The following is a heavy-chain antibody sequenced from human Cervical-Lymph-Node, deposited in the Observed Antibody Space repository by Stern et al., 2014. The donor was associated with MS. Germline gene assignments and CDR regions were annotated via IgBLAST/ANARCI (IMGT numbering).Heavy chain of an antibody. D-gene: IGHD4-23*01. CDR3: ARVNGGNSDWFDP. V-gene: IGHV5-51*01. Sequence: VQLVQSGAEVKKPGESLKISCKASGYMFASHWIGWVRQMPGKGLEWMGIAYPDDSDTRYSPSFQGLVTISVDKSISTAYLQWSSLKASDTAMYYCARVNGGNSDWFDPWGQGTLVTVSS. CDR1: GYMFASHW. CDR2: AYPDDSDT. J-gene: IGHJ5*02.